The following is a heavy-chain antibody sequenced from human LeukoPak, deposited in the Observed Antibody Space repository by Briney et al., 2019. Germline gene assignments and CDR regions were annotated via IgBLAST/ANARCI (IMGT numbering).Heavy chain of an antibody. Sequence: SETLSLTCTVSGGSISSGSYYWSWIRQPPGKGLEWIGEINHSGSTNYNPSLKSRVTISVDTSKNQFSLKLSSVTAADTAVYYCASPSSGWYYRDAFDIWGQGTMVTVSS. D-gene: IGHD6-19*01. CDR2: INHSGST. CDR1: GGSISSGSYY. CDR3: ASPSSGWYYRDAFDI. J-gene: IGHJ3*02. V-gene: IGHV4-39*07.